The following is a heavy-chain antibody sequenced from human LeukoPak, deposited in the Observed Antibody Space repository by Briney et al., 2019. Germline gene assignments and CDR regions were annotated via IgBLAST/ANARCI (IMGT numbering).Heavy chain of an antibody. CDR1: GGPISSGGYY. J-gene: IGHJ5*02. Sequence: SETLSLTCTVSGGPISSGGYYWSWIRQHPGTGLEWIGYIYYSGSTYYNPSLKSRVTISVDTSKNQFSLKLSSVTAADTAVYYCARTKGGIDYYGSGPWEFDPWGQGTLVTVSS. CDR3: ARTKGGIDYYGSGPWEFDP. V-gene: IGHV4-31*03. D-gene: IGHD3-10*01. CDR2: IYYSGST.